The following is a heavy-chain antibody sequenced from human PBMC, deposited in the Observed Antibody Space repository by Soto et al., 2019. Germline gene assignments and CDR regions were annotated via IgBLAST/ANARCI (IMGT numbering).Heavy chain of an antibody. V-gene: IGHV1-18*01. Sequence: QVQLVQSGAEVKKPGASVKVSCKASGYTFSSYHISWVRQAPGQGLEWMGWISAYNGHTNYAQKLQGRVTMTTATSTCTAYMELRRLRCDDTAVYYCVRDGPPTDYWGQGTLVTVSS. CDR3: VRDGPPTDY. CDR2: ISAYNGHT. J-gene: IGHJ4*02. CDR1: GYTFSSYH.